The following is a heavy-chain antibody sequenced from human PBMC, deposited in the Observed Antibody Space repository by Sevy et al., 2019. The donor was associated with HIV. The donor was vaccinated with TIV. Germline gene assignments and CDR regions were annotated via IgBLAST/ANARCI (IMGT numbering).Heavy chain of an antibody. CDR1: GFTFRSYS. V-gene: IGHV3-21*01. J-gene: IGHJ4*02. CDR2: ISSSSSYI. D-gene: IGHD6-13*01. Sequence: GGSLRLSCAASGFTFRSYSMNWVRQAPGKGLEWVSSISSSSSYIYYADSVKGRFTISRDNAKNSLYLQMNSLRAEDTAVYYCAREAGAAAVIDYWGQGTLVTVSS. CDR3: AREAGAAAVIDY.